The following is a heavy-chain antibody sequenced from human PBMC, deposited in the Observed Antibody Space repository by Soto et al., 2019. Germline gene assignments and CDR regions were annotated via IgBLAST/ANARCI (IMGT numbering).Heavy chain of an antibody. V-gene: IGHV4-30-4*01. D-gene: IGHD3-3*01. CDR3: ARDCPDDFWSGPPPRYFDY. J-gene: IGHJ4*02. CDR1: GGSLSSGDYY. Sequence: SETLSLTCTVSGGSLSSGDYYWSWIRQPPGKGLEWIGSIYYTGSTYYNPSLKSRITISVDTSKNQFSLKLSSVTAADTAVYYCARDCPDDFWSGPPPRYFDYWGQGTLVTVSS. CDR2: IYYTGST.